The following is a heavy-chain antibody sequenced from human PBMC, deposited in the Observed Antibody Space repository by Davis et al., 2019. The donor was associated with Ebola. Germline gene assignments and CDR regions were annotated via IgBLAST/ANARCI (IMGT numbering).Heavy chain of an antibody. CDR3: ARGISSNWYDYYYMDV. CDR1: GNSISNYY. V-gene: IGHV4-4*07. J-gene: IGHJ6*03. Sequence: PSETLSLTCTVSGNSISNYYWNWIRQPAGKGLEWIGRVSTSGSTNYNPSLKSRITMSVDTSKNQFSLKLSSVTAADTAVYYCARGISSNWYDYYYMDVWGKGTTVTVSS. CDR2: VSTSGST. D-gene: IGHD6-13*01.